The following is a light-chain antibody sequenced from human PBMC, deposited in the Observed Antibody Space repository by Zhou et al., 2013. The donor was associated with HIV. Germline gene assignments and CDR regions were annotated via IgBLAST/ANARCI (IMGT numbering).Light chain of an antibody. V-gene: IGKV3-11*01. CDR2: DAS. CDR1: QSVSSY. J-gene: IGKJ3*01. Sequence: EIVLTQSPATLSLSPGERATLSCRASQSVSSYLAWYQQKPGQTPRLLIYDASNRATGIPARFSGSGSGTDFTLTISSLEPEDFAVYYCLHRNNLASIFTFGPWDQSGCQT. CDR3: LHRNNLASIFT.